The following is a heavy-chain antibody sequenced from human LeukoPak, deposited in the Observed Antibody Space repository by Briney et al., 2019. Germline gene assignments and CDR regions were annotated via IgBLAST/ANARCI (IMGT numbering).Heavy chain of an antibody. CDR3: ARGHVPDY. Sequence: GGPLRLSCAASGFTLSSYAMHWVCQAPGKGLEWVAVISYDGSNRYFADSVKGRFTISRDNAKNSLYLQMNSLRAEDTAVYYCARGHVPDYWGQGTLVIVSS. CDR1: GFTLSSYA. J-gene: IGHJ4*02. CDR2: ISYDGSNR. V-gene: IGHV3-30-3*01.